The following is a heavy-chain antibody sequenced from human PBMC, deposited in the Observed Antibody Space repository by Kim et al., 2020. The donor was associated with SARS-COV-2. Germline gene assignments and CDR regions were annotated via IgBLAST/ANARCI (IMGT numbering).Heavy chain of an antibody. D-gene: IGHD6-19*01. CDR3: ARDWYSSGWYSPWFDP. V-gene: IGHV1-46*01. J-gene: IGHJ5*02. Sequence: KFQGRVTMNRDTYTSTVYMELSSLRSEDTAVYYCARDWYSSGWYSPWFDPWGQGTLVTVSS.